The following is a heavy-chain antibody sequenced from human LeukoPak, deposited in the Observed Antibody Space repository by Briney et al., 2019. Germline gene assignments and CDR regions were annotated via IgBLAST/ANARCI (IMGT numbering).Heavy chain of an antibody. J-gene: IGHJ4*02. CDR1: GFTFSSYW. CDR2: IKQDGSEK. D-gene: IGHD3-10*01. V-gene: IGHV3-7*01. Sequence: PGGSLRLSCAASGFTFSSYWMSWVRQAPGKGLEGVANIKQDGSEKYYVDSVKGRVTISRDNAKNSLYLQMNSLRAEDTAVYYCARVSTMVRKGSYGYWGQGTLVTVSS. CDR3: ARVSTMVRKGSYGY.